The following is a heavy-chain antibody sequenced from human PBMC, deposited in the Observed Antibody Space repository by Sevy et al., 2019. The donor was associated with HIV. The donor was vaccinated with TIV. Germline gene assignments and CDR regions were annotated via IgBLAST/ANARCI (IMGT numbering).Heavy chain of an antibody. CDR3: ARHLRVYYSSGMDV. V-gene: IGHV5-51*01. D-gene: IGHD3-3*01. J-gene: IGHJ6*02. Sequence: GESLKISCKGSGYSFTNHWIAWVRQMPGRGLEWMGIIYPGDSDTTYSPSFQGQVTITADKSISTTYLQWTSLKASDTAIYYCARHLRVYYSSGMDVWGQGTTVTVSS. CDR1: GYSFTNHW. CDR2: IYPGDSDT.